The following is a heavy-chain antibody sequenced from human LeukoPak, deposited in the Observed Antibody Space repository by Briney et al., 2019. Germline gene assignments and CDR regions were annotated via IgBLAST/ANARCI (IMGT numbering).Heavy chain of an antibody. CDR3: ARVRRGGDQYFDL. Sequence: GTSLRLSCAASRFTFSNYAMHWVRQTPGKGLEWVAVIVFDGSEKYYADSVKGRFTVSRDNSKNTLYLQMNSLRAEDTAVYYCARVRRGGDQYFDLWGRGTLVTVSS. CDR1: RFTFSNYA. V-gene: IGHV3-30*04. CDR2: IVFDGSEK. J-gene: IGHJ2*01. D-gene: IGHD4-17*01.